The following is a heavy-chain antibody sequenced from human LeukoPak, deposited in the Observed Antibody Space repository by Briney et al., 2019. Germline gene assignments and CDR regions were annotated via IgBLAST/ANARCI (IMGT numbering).Heavy chain of an antibody. D-gene: IGHD3-3*01. CDR3: ARGRANPPDFWSGYYGY. CDR1: GYAFTSYG. V-gene: IGHV1-8*03. J-gene: IGHJ4*02. CDR2: MNPNSGNT. Sequence: ASVKVSCKASGYAFTSYGINWVRQATGQGLEWMGWMNPNSGNTGYAQKFQGRVTITRNTSISTAYMELSSLRSEDTAEYYCARGRANPPDFWSGYYGYWGQGTLVTVSS.